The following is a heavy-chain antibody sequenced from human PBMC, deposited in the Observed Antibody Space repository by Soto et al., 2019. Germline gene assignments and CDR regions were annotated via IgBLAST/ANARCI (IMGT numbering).Heavy chain of an antibody. V-gene: IGHV4-59*01. Sequence: QVRLQESGPGLVKPSETLSLTCTVSGASISSYYWSWIRRLPGKGLAWIGYIYYTGNTNYNPSLKSRVTLSVDTSKNRFSLKVSSVTAADTAVYYCARMSVEFSLRYNYGTDVWGQGTTVTVSS. CDR3: ARMSVEFSLRYNYGTDV. CDR2: IYYTGNT. J-gene: IGHJ6*02. D-gene: IGHD3-16*02. CDR1: GASISSYY.